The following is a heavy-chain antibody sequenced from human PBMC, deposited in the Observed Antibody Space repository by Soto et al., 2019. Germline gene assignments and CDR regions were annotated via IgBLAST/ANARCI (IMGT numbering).Heavy chain of an antibody. CDR3: AHRVLRTVFGLVTTTAIYFDF. CDR1: GFSLTTSGVG. J-gene: IGHJ4*02. CDR2: IYWDDDK. D-gene: IGHD3-3*01. V-gene: IGHV2-5*02. Sequence: QITLNESGPTQVKPRQTLTLTCTFSGFSLTTSGVGVGWIRQSPGKAPEWLALIYWDDDKRYSPSLKSRLTITKDTSKNQVVRTMADLDPADTATYYCAHRVLRTVFGLVTTTAIYFDFWDQGTPVAVSS.